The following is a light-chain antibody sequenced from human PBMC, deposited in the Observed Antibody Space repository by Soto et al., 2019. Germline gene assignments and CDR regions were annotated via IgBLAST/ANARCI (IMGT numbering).Light chain of an antibody. Sequence: IVVTQSPGTLSLSTGERATLSCRASHSVRSSYLAWYQQKPGQAPRLFIYGASSRATGIPDRFSGSGSGTDFTLTISSLQPEDFATYYCQQSFSTPWTFGQGTKVDIK. V-gene: IGKV3-20*01. J-gene: IGKJ1*01. CDR1: HSVRSSY. CDR3: QQSFSTPWT. CDR2: GAS.